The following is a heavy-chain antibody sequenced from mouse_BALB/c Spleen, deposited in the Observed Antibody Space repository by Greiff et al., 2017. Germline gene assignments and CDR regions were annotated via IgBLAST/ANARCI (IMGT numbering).Heavy chain of an antibody. Sequence: EVQLVESGGGLVKPGGSLKLSCAASGFTFSDYYMYWVRQTPEKRLEWVATISDGGSYTYYPDSVKGRFTISRDNAKNNLYLQMSSLKSEDTAMYYCASLHYYGIDYWGQGTTLTVSS. D-gene: IGHD1-2*01. V-gene: IGHV5-4*02. CDR1: GFTFSDYY. J-gene: IGHJ2*01. CDR3: ASLHYYGIDY. CDR2: ISDGGSYT.